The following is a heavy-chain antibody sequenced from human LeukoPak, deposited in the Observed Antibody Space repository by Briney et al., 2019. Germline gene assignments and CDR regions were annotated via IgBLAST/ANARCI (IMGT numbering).Heavy chain of an antibody. J-gene: IGHJ4*02. Sequence: GGSLRLSCAAYGFTFSTYAMSWVRQAPGKGLEWVSHFGGSGGSIYYADSVKGRFTISRDNSKNTLYLQMNSLRAEDTAVYYCAKSDCGGDCHLLDYWGQGTLVTVSS. CDR2: FGGSGGSI. CDR3: AKSDCGGDCHLLDY. D-gene: IGHD2-21*02. V-gene: IGHV3-23*01. CDR1: GFTFSTYA.